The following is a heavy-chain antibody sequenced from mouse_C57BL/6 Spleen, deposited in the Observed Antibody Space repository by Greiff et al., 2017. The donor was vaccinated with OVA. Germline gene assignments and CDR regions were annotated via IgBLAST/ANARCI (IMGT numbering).Heavy chain of an antibody. CDR1: GFTFNTYA. J-gene: IGHJ2*01. V-gene: IGHV10-3*01. Sequence: DVQLVESGGGLVQPKGSLKLSCAASGFTFNTYAMHWVRQAPGKGLEWVARIRSKSSNYATYYADSVKDRFTISRDDSQSMLYLQMNHLKTEDTAMYCCVRDGSDYYGSSHTFDYWGQGTTLTVSS. CDR3: VRDGSDYYGSSHTFDY. D-gene: IGHD1-1*01. CDR2: IRSKSSNYAT.